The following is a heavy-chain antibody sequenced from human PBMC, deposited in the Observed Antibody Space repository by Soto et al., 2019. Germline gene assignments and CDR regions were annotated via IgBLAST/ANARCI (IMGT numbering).Heavy chain of an antibody. CDR2: IYYSGST. Sequence: PSETLSLTCTVSGGSISSGGYYWSWIRQHPGKGLEWIGYIYYSGSTYYNPSLKSRVTISVDTSKNQFSLKLSSVTAADTAVYYCARGGYSRLRTPDYFDYWGQGTLVTVPS. CDR3: ARGGYSRLRTPDYFDY. D-gene: IGHD3-10*01. CDR1: GGSISSGGYY. V-gene: IGHV4-31*03. J-gene: IGHJ4*02.